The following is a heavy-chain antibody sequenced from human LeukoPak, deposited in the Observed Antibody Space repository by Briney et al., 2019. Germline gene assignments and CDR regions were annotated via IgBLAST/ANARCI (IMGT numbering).Heavy chain of an antibody. V-gene: IGHV3-23*01. D-gene: IGHD2-21*02. J-gene: IGHJ3*02. CDR1: GFTFSSYA. CDR2: IGGSGGST. CDR3: ARLSSWVFEI. Sequence: GGSLRLSCAASGFTFSSYAMSWVRQAPGKGLEWVSVIGGSGGSTYYADSVKGRFTISRDNSKNTLYLQMNSLRAEDTAVYFCARLSSWVFEIWGQGTMVTVSS.